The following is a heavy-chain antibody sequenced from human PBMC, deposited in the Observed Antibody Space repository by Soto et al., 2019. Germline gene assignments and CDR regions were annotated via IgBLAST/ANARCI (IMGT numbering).Heavy chain of an antibody. V-gene: IGHV1-69*13. Sequence: GASVKVSCKASGGTFSSYAISWVRQAPGQGLEWMGGIIPIFGTANYAQKFQGRVTITADESTSTAYMELSSLRSEDTAVYYCARAVSEIVVPAAIGKVPFDYWGQGALVTVSS. CDR2: IIPIFGTA. CDR1: GGTFSSYA. D-gene: IGHD2-2*02. J-gene: IGHJ4*02. CDR3: ARAVSEIVVPAAIGKVPFDY.